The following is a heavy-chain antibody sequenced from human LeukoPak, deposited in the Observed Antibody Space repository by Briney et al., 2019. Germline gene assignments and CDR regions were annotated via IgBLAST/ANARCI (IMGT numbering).Heavy chain of an antibody. CDR1: GVSISRFY. CDR2: IYSGVPT. D-gene: IGHD6-19*01. Sequence: SETLSLTCTTSGVSISRFYWSWVRQPPGKGLEWIGNIYSGVPTYFNPSLKSRVIISVDTSKNQFSLNLTSVTAADTAMYYCVQKTGWGGFDYWGEGILVTVSS. J-gene: IGHJ4*02. CDR3: VQKTGWGGFDY. V-gene: IGHV4-4*09.